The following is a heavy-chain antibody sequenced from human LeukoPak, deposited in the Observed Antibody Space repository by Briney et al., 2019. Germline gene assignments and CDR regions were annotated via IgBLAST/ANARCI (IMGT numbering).Heavy chain of an antibody. V-gene: IGHV4-39*01. Sequence: SGTLSLTCTVSGGSISSSSYYWGWIRQPPGKGLEWIGSIYYTGSTFYSPSLKSRVTISVDTSKNQFSLKLSSVTAADTAVYYCARRSGTYHAFDIWGQGTMVTVSS. CDR1: GGSISSSSYY. D-gene: IGHD1-26*01. J-gene: IGHJ3*02. CDR3: ARRSGTYHAFDI. CDR2: IYYTGST.